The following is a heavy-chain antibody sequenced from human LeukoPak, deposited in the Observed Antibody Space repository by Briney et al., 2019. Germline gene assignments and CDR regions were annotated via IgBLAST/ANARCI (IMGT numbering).Heavy chain of an antibody. CDR2: IISNGVTT. V-gene: IGHV3-64*01. CDR3: ARVPAPGDYGDLFDY. Sequence: GGPLRLSCAASGFTFSSHAMHWVRQAPGKGLEFVSAIISNGVTTYYANSVKGRFTISRDNSKNTLYLQMGGLRAGDMAVYYCARVPAPGDYGDLFDYWGQGTLVTVSS. D-gene: IGHD4/OR15-4a*01. CDR1: GFTFSSHA. J-gene: IGHJ4*02.